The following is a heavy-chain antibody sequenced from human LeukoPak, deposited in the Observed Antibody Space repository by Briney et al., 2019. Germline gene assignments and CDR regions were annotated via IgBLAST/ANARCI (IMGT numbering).Heavy chain of an antibody. Sequence: TSETLSLTCTVSGGSISSGGYYWSWIRQHPGKGLEWIGYIYYSGSTYYNPSLKSRVTISVDTSKNQFSLKLCSVTAADTAVYYCARDSTSDESYYYYYGMDVWGQGTTVTVSS. D-gene: IGHD3-10*01. CDR1: GGSISSGGYY. J-gene: IGHJ6*02. CDR3: ARDSTSDESYYYYYGMDV. V-gene: IGHV4-31*03. CDR2: IYYSGST.